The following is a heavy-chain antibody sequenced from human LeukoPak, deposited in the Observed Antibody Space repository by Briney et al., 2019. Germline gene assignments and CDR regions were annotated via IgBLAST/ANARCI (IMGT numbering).Heavy chain of an antibody. CDR2: ISSSRSDI. V-gene: IGHV3-21*01. D-gene: IGHD4-17*01. CDR1: GFTFSSYS. Sequence: PGGSLRLSCAASGFTFSSYSMNWVRQAPGKGLEWVSFISSSRSDIYYADSMKGRFTISRDNAKNSLYLQMNSLRAEDTAVYYCAREPRTVTTLYYFDYWGQGTLVTVSS. J-gene: IGHJ4*02. CDR3: AREPRTVTTLYYFDY.